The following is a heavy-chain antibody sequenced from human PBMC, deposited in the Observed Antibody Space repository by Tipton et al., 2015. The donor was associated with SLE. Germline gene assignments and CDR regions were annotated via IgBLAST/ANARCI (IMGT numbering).Heavy chain of an antibody. CDR1: GGSFSGYY. CDR3: ARALWVDKDIAEVPPAIRVRAFDI. D-gene: IGHD2-2*01. J-gene: IGHJ3*02. V-gene: IGHV4-34*01. CDR2: INHSGST. Sequence: TLSLTCAVYGGSFSGYYWTWIRQPPGKGLEWIGEINHSGSTNYNPSLKSRVTISVDTSKNLFSLRLSSVTAADTAVYYCARALWVDKDIAEVPPAIRVRAFDIWGQGTMVTVSS.